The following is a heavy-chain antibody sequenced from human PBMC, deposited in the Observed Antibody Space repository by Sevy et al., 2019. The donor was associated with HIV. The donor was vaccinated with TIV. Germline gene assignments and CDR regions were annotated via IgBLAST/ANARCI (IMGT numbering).Heavy chain of an antibody. CDR1: GYTFSSYR. V-gene: IGHV1-18*01. J-gene: IGHJ4*02. CDR3: ARAYCSGGRCYSLAY. D-gene: IGHD2-15*01. CDR2: ISPHNGDT. Sequence: ASVKVSCMVSGYTFSSYRIHWVRQAPGQGLEWMGWISPHNGDTNYAQKLQGRVTMITDTSTSTAYMELRSLRSDDTAVYYCARAYCSGGRCYSLAYWGQGTLVTVSS.